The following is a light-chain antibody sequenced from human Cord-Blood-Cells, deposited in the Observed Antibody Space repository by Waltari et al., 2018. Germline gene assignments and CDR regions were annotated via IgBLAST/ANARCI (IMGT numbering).Light chain of an antibody. J-gene: IGKJ1*01. CDR2: AAS. Sequence: AIRMTQSPSSFSASTGDRVTITCRASQGISSYLAWYQQKPGKAPKLLIYAASTLQSGVPSRFSGSGSGTDFTLTISCLQSEDFATYYCQQYYNWPPWTFGQGTKVEIK. CDR3: QQYYNWPPWT. CDR1: QGISSY. V-gene: IGKV1-8*01.